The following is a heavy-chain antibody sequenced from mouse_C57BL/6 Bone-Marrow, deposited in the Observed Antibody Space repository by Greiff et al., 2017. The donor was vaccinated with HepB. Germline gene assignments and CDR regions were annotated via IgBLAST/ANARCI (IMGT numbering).Heavy chain of an antibody. Sequence: QVQLQQPGAELVKPGASVKMSCKASGYTFTSYWITWVKQRPGQGLEWIGDIYPGSGSTNYNEKFKSKATLTVDTSSSTAYMQLSSLTSEDSAVYYWARLLSRLRAGFASWAQGTLVTVSA. CDR3: ARLLSRLRAGFAS. CDR1: GYTFTSYW. D-gene: IGHD2-2*01. J-gene: IGHJ3*01. V-gene: IGHV1-55*01. CDR2: IYPGSGST.